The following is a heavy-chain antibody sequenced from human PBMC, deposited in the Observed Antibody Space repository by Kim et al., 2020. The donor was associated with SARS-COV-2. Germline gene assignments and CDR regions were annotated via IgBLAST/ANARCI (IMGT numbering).Heavy chain of an antibody. D-gene: IGHD3-3*01. J-gene: IGHJ6*02. Sequence: GRFTISRDNAKNSLYLQMNSLRAEDTAVYYCARDVIEGGYYLGYYYGMDVWGQGTTVTVSS. V-gene: IGHV3-11*06. CDR3: ARDVIEGGYYLGYYYGMDV.